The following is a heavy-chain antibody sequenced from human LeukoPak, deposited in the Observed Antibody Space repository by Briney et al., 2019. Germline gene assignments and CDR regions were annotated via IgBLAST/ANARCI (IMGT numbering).Heavy chain of an antibody. J-gene: IGHJ2*01. CDR1: GFTFSSYA. Sequence: GGSLRLSCAASGFTFSSYAMSWVRQAPGKGLEWVSTISGSGGSTYYADSVKGRFTISRDNSKNTLYLQMNSLRAEDTAVYYCARNIAVAGRISIRWYFDLWGRGTLVTVSS. CDR3: ARNIAVAGRISIRWYFDL. CDR2: ISGSGGST. D-gene: IGHD6-19*01. V-gene: IGHV3-23*01.